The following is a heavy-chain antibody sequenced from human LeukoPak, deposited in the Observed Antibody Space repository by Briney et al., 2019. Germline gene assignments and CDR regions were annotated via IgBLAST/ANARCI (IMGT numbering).Heavy chain of an antibody. CDR1: GGSISSYY. Sequence: SETLSLTCTVSGGSISSYYWSWIRQPAGKGLEWIGRIYTSGSTNYNPSLKSRVTMSVDTSKNQFSLKLSSVTAADTAVYYCARERTGYSSSWYRPSYYLDYWGQGTLVTVSS. CDR2: IYTSGST. CDR3: ARERTGYSSSWYRPSYYLDY. D-gene: IGHD6-13*01. J-gene: IGHJ4*02. V-gene: IGHV4-4*07.